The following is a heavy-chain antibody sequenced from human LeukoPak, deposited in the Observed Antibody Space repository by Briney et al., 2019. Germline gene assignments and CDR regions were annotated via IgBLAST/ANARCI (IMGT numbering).Heavy chain of an antibody. V-gene: IGHV4-4*07. CDR1: GDPISSYC. CDR3: ATTRSSATTGTVLDY. Sequence: SETLSLTCTVSGDPISSYCWNWVRQPAGKELEWIGRFCASGTSIYNRSLKSRVTLSVDTSKNQFSLKLSSVTAADTAVYYCATTRSSATTGTVLDYWGQGILVTVSS. J-gene: IGHJ4*02. D-gene: IGHD1-26*01. CDR2: FCASGTS.